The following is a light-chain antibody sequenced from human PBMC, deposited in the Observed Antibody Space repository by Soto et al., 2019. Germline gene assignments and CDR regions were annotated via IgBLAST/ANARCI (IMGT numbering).Light chain of an antibody. V-gene: IGKV3-20*01. CDR3: QQYGSSPRIT. J-gene: IGKJ5*01. CDR2: GAS. CDR1: QSVSSSY. Sequence: EIVLTQSPGTLSLSPGERATLSCRASQSVSSSYLAWYQQQPGQAPRLLIYGASSSATGIPDRFSGSGSGTELNLTISRLEPEDFAVYYCQQYGSSPRITFGQGTRLEIK.